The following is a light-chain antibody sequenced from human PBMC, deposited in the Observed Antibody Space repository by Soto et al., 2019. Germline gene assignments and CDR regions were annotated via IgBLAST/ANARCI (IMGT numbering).Light chain of an antibody. CDR1: SSNIGSNY. J-gene: IGLJ1*01. V-gene: IGLV1-47*01. Sequence: QSVLTQPPSSSGTPGQRVTISCSGSSSNIGSNYVYWYQQLPGTAPKLLIYRNNQRPSGVPDXXXGSKSGTSASLAISGLXXXXEXDXYXAAWDDSLSGRYVFGTGTKLTVL. CDR3: AAWDDSLSGRYV. CDR2: RNN.